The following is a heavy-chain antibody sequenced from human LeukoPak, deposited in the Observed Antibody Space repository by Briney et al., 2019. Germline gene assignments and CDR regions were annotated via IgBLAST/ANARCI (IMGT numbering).Heavy chain of an antibody. J-gene: IGHJ4*02. CDR3: AREISRFGI. D-gene: IGHD3-16*01. V-gene: IGHV3-66*01. CDR1: GFRFSNYG. CDR2: IYIGGST. Sequence: GGSLRLSCAASGFRFSNYGMSWVRQAPGKGLEWVSSIYIGGSTYYADSVKGRFTISRDNPNNTLYLQMHSLRAEDTAVYYCAREISRFGIWGQGTLVTVSS.